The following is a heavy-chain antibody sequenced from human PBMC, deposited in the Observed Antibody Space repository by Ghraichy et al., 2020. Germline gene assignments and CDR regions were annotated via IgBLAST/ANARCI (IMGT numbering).Heavy chain of an antibody. V-gene: IGHV4-34*01. J-gene: IGHJ4*02. Sequence: SETLSLTCAVYGGSFSGYYWSWIRQPPGKGLEWIGEINHSGSTNYNPSLKSRVTISVDTSKNQFSLKLSSVTAADTAVYYCARGRYYYGSGSYPYCLDYWGQGTLVTVSS. CDR3: ARGRYYYGSGSYPYCLDY. CDR2: INHSGST. CDR1: GGSFSGYY. D-gene: IGHD3-10*01.